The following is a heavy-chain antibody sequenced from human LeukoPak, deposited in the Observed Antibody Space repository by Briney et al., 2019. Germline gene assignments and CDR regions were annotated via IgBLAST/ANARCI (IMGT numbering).Heavy chain of an antibody. CDR2: MNPNSGNT. V-gene: IGHV1-8*03. D-gene: IGHD4/OR15-4a*01. CDR1: GYTFTSYD. Sequence: ASVKVSCKASGYTFTSYDINWVRQATGQGLEWMGWMNPNSGNTGYAQRFQGRVTITRNTSISTAYMELSSLRSGDTAVYYCTRGANYGDYFDYWGQGTLVTVSS. J-gene: IGHJ4*02. CDR3: TRGANYGDYFDY.